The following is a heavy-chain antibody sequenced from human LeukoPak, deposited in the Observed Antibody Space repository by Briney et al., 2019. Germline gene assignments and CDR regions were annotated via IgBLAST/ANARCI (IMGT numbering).Heavy chain of an antibody. CDR3: AREQGASLGDYEESSVFDY. V-gene: IGHV1-46*01. D-gene: IGHD4-17*01. Sequence: ASVKVSCKASGYTFTSHYMHWVRQAPGQGLEWMGIINPSGGSTSYAQKFQGRVTMTRDTSTSTVYMELSSLRSEDTAVYYCAREQGASLGDYEESSVFDYWGQGTLVTVSS. CDR2: INPSGGST. J-gene: IGHJ4*02. CDR1: GYTFTSHY.